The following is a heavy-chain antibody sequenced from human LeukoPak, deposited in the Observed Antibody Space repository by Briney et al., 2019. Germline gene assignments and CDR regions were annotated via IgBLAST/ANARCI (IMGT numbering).Heavy chain of an antibody. CDR1: GGSISSSY. CDR3: ARGYYDARGDSNPFDI. CDR2: ISHSGST. V-gene: IGHV4-59*01. J-gene: IGHJ3*02. D-gene: IGHD3-22*01. Sequence: PSETLSLTCTVSGGSISSSYWSWIRQPPGGGMEWIGYISHSGSTNYKPSLKSRVSISVDTSKHQFPLKLTSVTAADTAIYYCARGYYDARGDSNPFDIWGQGTMVTVSS.